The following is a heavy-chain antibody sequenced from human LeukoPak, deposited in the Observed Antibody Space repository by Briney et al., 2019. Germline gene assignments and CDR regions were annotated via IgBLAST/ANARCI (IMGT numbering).Heavy chain of an antibody. V-gene: IGHV1-8*01. Sequence: ASVTVSCKASGYTFTSYDINWVRQAPGQGLEWMGWMNPNSGNTGYAQKFQGRVTMTRNTSISTAYMELSSLRSEDTAVYYCARKGYQLLQYYYYGMDVWGQGTTVTVSS. J-gene: IGHJ6*02. CDR1: GYTFTSYD. D-gene: IGHD2-2*01. CDR2: MNPNSGNT. CDR3: ARKGYQLLQYYYYGMDV.